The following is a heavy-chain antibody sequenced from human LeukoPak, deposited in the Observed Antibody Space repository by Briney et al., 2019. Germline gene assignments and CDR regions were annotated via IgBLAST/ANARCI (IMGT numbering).Heavy chain of an antibody. V-gene: IGHV3-21*01. J-gene: IGHJ4*02. CDR3: ARDESIAARVGTAPFDY. CDR1: GFTFSSYS. D-gene: IGHD6-6*01. CDR2: ISSSSSYI. Sequence: PGGSLRLSCAASGFTFSSYSMNWVRQAPGKGLEWVSSISSSSSYIYYADSVKGRFTISRDNAKNSLYLQMNSLRAEDTAVYYCARDESIAARVGTAPFDYWGQGTLVTVSS.